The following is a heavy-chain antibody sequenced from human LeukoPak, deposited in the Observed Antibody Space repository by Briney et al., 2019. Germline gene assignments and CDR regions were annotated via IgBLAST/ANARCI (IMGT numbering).Heavy chain of an antibody. CDR2: INIEGSTT. D-gene: IGHD1-1*01. CDR3: VSDHTGHDDY. CDR1: GFNFNNAW. V-gene: IGHV3-74*03. Sequence: GGSLRLSCAASGFNFNNAWMNWVRQAPGKGLVWVSRINIEGSTTTYADSVKGRFTISRDNAKKTVSLQMNSLRAEDTAVYYCVSDHTGHDDYWGQGTLVTVSS. J-gene: IGHJ4*02.